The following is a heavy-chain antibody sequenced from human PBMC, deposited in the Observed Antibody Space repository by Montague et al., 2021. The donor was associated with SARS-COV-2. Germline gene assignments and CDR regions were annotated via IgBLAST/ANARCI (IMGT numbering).Heavy chain of an antibody. Sequence: SETLSLTCTVSGGSISNYYWSWIRQPAGKGLEWIGRIYASGDTNYNPSLKSRVTMSVDTSKNQFSLKLSSVTAADTDVYYCARGTKRVFTYDYDSSGYASDYWGQGTLVTVSS. D-gene: IGHD3-22*01. CDR1: GGSISNYY. CDR2: IYASGDT. CDR3: ARGTKRVFTYDYDSSGYASDY. V-gene: IGHV4-4*07. J-gene: IGHJ4*02.